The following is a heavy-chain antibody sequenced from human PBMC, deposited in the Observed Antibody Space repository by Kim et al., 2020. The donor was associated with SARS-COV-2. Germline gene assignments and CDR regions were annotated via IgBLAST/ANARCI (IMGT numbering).Heavy chain of an antibody. J-gene: IGHJ4*02. D-gene: IGHD3-10*01. V-gene: IGHV3-7*04. CDR3: AVDTGLFKGLDY. Sequence: YELDSVKGRFSVSRDNAKNSLYLQMNSRRVEDTAVYYCAVDTGLFKGLDYWGQGTLVTVSS.